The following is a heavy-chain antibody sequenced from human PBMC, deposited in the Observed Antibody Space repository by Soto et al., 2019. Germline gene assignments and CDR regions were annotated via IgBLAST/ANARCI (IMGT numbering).Heavy chain of an antibody. Sequence: QLQLQESGPGLVKPSETLSLTCTVSGGSISSXGXXXGWIRQPPGTGLEWIGSISYSGRTYYNPSLKSRXTISXDTSKNHFXLXXSXVTXTDTAVYYCARLVGAVAGTGWGQGTLVTVSS. CDR1: GGSISSXGXX. CDR3: ARLVGAVAGTG. CDR2: ISYSGRT. J-gene: IGHJ4*02. D-gene: IGHD6-19*01. V-gene: IGHV4-39*02.